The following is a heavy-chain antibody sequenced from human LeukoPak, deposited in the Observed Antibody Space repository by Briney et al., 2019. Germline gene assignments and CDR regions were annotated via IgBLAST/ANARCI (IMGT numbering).Heavy chain of an antibody. J-gene: IGHJ6*03. Sequence: PSETLSLTCTVSGGSISSYYWSWIRQPPGKGLEWIGYIYYSGSTNYNPSLKSRVTVSVDTSKNQFSLKLSSVTAADTAVYYCARTTEAHSWRTRYYDYYMDVWGKGTTVTVSS. CDR2: IYYSGST. CDR1: GGSISSYY. V-gene: IGHV4-59*01. D-gene: IGHD6-13*01. CDR3: ARTTEAHSWRTRYYDYYMDV.